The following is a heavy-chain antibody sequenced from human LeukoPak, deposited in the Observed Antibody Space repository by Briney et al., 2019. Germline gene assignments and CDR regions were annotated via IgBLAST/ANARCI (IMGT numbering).Heavy chain of an antibody. CDR3: AKSNGYGLIDI. Sequence: PGGSLRLSCAASGFTFSDYYMTWIRQAPGKGLEWVGNIFYRGGTYYSPSLKSRVTISLDMSRNEFSLKLNSVTAADTAVYYCAKSNGYGLIDIWGQGTMVTVSS. CDR1: GFTFSDYY. J-gene: IGHJ3*02. V-gene: IGHV4-59*12. D-gene: IGHD3-10*01. CDR2: IFYRGGT.